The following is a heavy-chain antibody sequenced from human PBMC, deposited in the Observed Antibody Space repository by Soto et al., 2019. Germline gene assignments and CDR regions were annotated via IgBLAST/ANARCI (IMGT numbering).Heavy chain of an antibody. D-gene: IGHD4-17*01. CDR3: ARGGLRRKGNYYYYYYMDV. J-gene: IGHJ6*03. CDR1: GGTFSSYT. CDR2: IIPILGIA. V-gene: IGHV1-69*02. Sequence: SVKVSCKASGGTFSSYTISWVRQAPGQGLEWMGRIIPILGIANYAQKFQGRVTITADKSTSTAYMELSSLRSEDTAVYYCARGGLRRKGNYYYYYYMDVWGKGPTVTVSS.